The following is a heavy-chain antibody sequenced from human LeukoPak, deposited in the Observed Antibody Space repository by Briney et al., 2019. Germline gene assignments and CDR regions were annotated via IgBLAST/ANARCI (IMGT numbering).Heavy chain of an antibody. CDR2: ISGSGGST. CDR3: AILGLESGYVPC. CDR1: GFTFSSYA. D-gene: IGHD5-12*01. J-gene: IGHJ4*02. V-gene: IGHV3-23*01. Sequence: GGSLRLSCAASGFTFSSYAMSWVRQAPGKGLEWVSAISGSGGSTYYADSVKGRFTISRDNSKNTLYLQMNSLRAEDTAVYYCAILGLESGYVPCWGQGTLVTVSS.